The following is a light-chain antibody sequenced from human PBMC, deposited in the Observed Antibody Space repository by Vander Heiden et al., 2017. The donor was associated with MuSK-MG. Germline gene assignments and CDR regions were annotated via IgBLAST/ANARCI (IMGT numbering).Light chain of an antibody. CDR1: SLPNLF. V-gene: IGLV3-25*03. Sequence: DELTKPPSESVSPGQTARITCPGDSLPNLFAYGYQQKPDQGPQGGIQKARERPAGSPDRFSGSSSATTVTLTINGVQADDDADYYCQSADSTGSLWFGGGTKLTVL. J-gene: IGLJ3*02. CDR3: QSADSTGSLW. CDR2: KAR.